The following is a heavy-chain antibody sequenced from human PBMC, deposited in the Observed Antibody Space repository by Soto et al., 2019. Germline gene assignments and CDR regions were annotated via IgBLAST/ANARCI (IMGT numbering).Heavy chain of an antibody. CDR1: GFTFTTFA. CDR3: AKESVTVAGSHFGY. D-gene: IGHD6-19*01. CDR2: ISGSGAGT. V-gene: IGHV3-23*01. Sequence: EVQLLESGGGLVQPGGSLRLSCAASGFTFTTFAMSWVRQAPGKGLEWVSAISGSGAGTYFADSVKGRFTISRDNSKNTLYLQMNSLRGEDTDVYYCAKESVTVAGSHFGYWGQGTLVTVSS. J-gene: IGHJ4*02.